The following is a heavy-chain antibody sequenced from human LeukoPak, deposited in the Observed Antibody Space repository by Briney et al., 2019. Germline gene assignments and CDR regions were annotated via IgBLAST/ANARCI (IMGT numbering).Heavy chain of an antibody. CDR2: IYYSGST. J-gene: IGHJ4*02. Sequence: SETLSLTCTVSGGSISSSSYYWGWIRQPPGKGLEWIGSIYYSGSTYYNPSLKSRVTISVDTSKNQFSLKLSSVTAADTAVYYCARLFKGSWGQGTLVTVSS. V-gene: IGHV4-39*01. CDR3: ARLFKGS. CDR1: GGSISSSSYY.